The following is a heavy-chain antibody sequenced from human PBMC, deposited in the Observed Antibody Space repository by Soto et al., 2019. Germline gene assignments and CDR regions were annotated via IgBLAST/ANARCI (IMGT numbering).Heavy chain of an antibody. CDR2: IRGSGGRS. J-gene: IGHJ4*02. Sequence: EVQLLDSGGGLVQPGGSLRLSCAASGFTFSNYAMTWVRQGPGKGLEWVSGIRGSGGRSYYADSVKGRFTISRDNSKSPLYLQMNIVRAEDTDVYYCAKAYFVWSSEQTYYFDYWGQGTLVTVSS. CDR3: AKAYFVWSSEQTYYFDY. V-gene: IGHV3-23*01. D-gene: IGHD3-16*01. CDR1: GFTFSNYA.